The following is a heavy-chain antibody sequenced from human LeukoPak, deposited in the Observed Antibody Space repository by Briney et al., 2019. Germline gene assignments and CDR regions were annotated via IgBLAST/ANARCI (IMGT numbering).Heavy chain of an antibody. CDR1: GGSFSGYY. J-gene: IGHJ5*02. D-gene: IGHD3-10*01. CDR3: ARGEPMVRGAPYNWFDP. V-gene: IGHV4-34*01. Sequence: SETVSLTCAVYGGSFSGYYWSWIRQPPGKGLEWIGEINHSGSTNYNPSLKSRVTISVDTSKNQFSLKLSSVTAADTAVYYCARGEPMVRGAPYNWFDPWGQGTLVTVSS. CDR2: INHSGST.